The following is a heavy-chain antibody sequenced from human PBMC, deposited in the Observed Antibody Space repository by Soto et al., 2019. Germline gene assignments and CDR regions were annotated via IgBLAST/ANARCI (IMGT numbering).Heavy chain of an antibody. Sequence: SLRLSCAASGFTCNNYAMNWVLQAPGVGVEWVATISNTGGGTYYADSVKGRFTISRDNSKNTLYLQMSSLRVEDTAVYYCAKDRLAGNFDYWGQGTQVTVSS. CDR2: ISNTGGGT. CDR3: AKDRLAGNFDY. V-gene: IGHV3-23*01. J-gene: IGHJ4*02. CDR1: GFTCNNYA.